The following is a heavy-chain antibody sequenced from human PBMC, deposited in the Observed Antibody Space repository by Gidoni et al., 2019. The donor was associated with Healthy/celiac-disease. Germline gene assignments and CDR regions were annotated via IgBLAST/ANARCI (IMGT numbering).Heavy chain of an antibody. CDR2: IKSKTDGGTT. V-gene: IGHV3-15*01. CDR1: GFTFSNAW. D-gene: IGHD3-3*01. CDR3: TTGPTFWSGYWNYFDY. J-gene: IGHJ4*02. Sequence: EVQLVESGGGLVKPGGSLRLSCAASGFTFSNAWMSWVRQAPGKGLEWVGRIKSKTDGGTTDYAAPVKGRFTISRDDSKNTLYLQMNSLKTEDTAVYYCTTGPTFWSGYWNYFDYWGQGTLVTVSS.